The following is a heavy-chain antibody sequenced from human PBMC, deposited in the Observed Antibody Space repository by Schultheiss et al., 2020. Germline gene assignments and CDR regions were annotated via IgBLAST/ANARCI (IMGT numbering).Heavy chain of an antibody. Sequence: GGSLRLSCAASGFNISIFTVSWVRQAPGKGLEWVSAIIGGGGTTLYSDSVRGRFTISRDNSKNTLYLQMSSLRAEDTAVYYCARDSTAVAGRGLGYWGQGTLVTVSS. CDR3: ARDSTAVAGRGLGY. J-gene: IGHJ4*02. D-gene: IGHD6-19*01. CDR2: IIGGGGTT. V-gene: IGHV3-23*01. CDR1: GFNISIFT.